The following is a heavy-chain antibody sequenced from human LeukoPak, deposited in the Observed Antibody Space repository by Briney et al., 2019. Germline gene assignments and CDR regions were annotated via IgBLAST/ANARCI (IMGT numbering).Heavy chain of an antibody. CDR3: ARGLRTTMVRGIIITGRNWFDP. J-gene: IGHJ5*02. CDR2: INHSGST. CDR1: GGSFSGYY. V-gene: IGHV4-34*01. Sequence: SETLSLTCAVYGGSFSGYYWSWIRQPPGKGLEWIGEINHSGSTNYNPPLKSRVTISVDTSKNQFSLKLSSLTAADTAVYYCARGLRTTMVRGIIITGRNWFDPWGQGTLVTVSS. D-gene: IGHD3-10*01.